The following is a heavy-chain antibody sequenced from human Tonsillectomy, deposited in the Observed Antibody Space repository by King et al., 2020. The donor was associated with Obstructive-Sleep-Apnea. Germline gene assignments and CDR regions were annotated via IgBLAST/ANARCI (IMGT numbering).Heavy chain of an antibody. CDR3: ASMSTVPKLDY. D-gene: IGHD4-17*01. CDR2: IYYSGRT. J-gene: IGHJ4*02. Sequence: QLQESGPGLVKPSETLSLTCTVSDGSVRSSSYSWSWIRQPPGKRLGWIGNIYYSGRTNYNPSLKNRVTISVDTSKNQFSLKLSSVTAADTAVSYCASMSTVPKLDYWGQGTRVTASS. CDR1: DGSVRSSSYS. V-gene: IGHV4-61*01.